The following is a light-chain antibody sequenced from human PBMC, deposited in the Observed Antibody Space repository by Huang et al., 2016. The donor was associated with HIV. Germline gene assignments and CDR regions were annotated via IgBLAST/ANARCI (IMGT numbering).Light chain of an antibody. CDR3: QQYRSFPYT. V-gene: IGKV1-5*03. Sequence: DIQMTQSPSTLSAPVGDRVTLTCRASQSVTNSLAWYQQKAGIAPNLLIFQASTLQAGVPSRFSVSVSGTEFTLVISSLQPDESATYYCQQYRSFPYTFGQGTKLEI. J-gene: IGKJ2*01. CDR1: QSVTNS. CDR2: QAS.